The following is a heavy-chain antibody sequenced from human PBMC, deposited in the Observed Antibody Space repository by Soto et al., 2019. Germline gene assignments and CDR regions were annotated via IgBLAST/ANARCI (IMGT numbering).Heavy chain of an antibody. CDR1: GFTFSSYA. V-gene: IGHV3-23*01. Sequence: EVQLLESGGGLVQPGGSLRLSCAASGFTFSSYAMSWVRQAPGKGLEWVSAISGSGGSTYYADSVKGRFTISRDNSKNTLYPQMNSLRAEDTAVYYCAKNLDYYGSGSTYNWFDPWGQGTLVTVSS. D-gene: IGHD3-10*01. CDR3: AKNLDYYGSGSTYNWFDP. J-gene: IGHJ5*02. CDR2: ISGSGGST.